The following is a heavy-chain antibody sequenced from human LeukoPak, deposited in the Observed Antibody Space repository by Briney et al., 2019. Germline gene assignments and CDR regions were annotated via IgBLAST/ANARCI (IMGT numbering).Heavy chain of an antibody. V-gene: IGHV4-34*01. D-gene: IGHD6-19*01. Sequence: SETLSLTCAVYGGSFSGYYWSWIRQPPGKGLEWIGEINHSGSTNYNPSLKSRVTISVDTSKNQFSLKLSSVTAADTAVYYCARTVLYSSGWYPGWYFDLWGRGTLVTVSS. CDR3: ARTVLYSSGWYPGWYFDL. CDR1: GGSFSGYY. J-gene: IGHJ2*01. CDR2: INHSGST.